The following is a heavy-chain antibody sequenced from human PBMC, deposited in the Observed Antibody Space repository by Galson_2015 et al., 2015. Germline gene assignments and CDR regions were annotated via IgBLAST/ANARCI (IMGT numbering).Heavy chain of an antibody. CDR1: GFTFSSDW. Sequence: SLRLSCAASGFTFSSDWMHWVRQAPGKGLVWVSRINSDGTDKTYADSVKGRFTISRDNAKNSLYLQMDSLRVDDTAMYYCVLSVAGRGDEYHDDWGQGTLVTVSS. CDR2: INSDGTDK. CDR3: VLSVAGRGDEYHDD. D-gene: IGHD6-19*01. V-gene: IGHV3-74*01. J-gene: IGHJ4*02.